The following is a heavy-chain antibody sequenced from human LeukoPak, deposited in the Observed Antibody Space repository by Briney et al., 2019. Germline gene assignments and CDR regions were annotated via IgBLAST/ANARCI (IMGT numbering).Heavy chain of an antibody. V-gene: IGHV1-69*13. CDR3: ASWPGGWYGEDS. CDR2: IIPIFGTA. Sequence: ASVKVSCKASGGTFSSYAISWVRQAPGQGLEWMGGIIPIFGTANYAQKFQGRVTITADESTSTAYMELSSLRSEDTAVYYCASWPGGWYGEDSWGQGTLVTVSS. CDR1: GGTFSSYA. D-gene: IGHD6-19*01. J-gene: IGHJ4*02.